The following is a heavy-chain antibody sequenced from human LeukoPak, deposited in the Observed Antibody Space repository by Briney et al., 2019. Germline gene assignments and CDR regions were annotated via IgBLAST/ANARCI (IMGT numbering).Heavy chain of an antibody. CDR3: ARDGLRLHSVY. Sequence: GGSLRLSCAASGFTFSSYGMHWVRQAPGKGLEWVAVIWYDGSNKYYADSVKGRFTISRDNSKNTLYLQMNSLRAEDTAVCYCARDGLRLHSVYWDQGTLVTVSS. D-gene: IGHD3-16*01. V-gene: IGHV3-33*01. CDR1: GFTFSSYG. J-gene: IGHJ4*02. CDR2: IWYDGSNK.